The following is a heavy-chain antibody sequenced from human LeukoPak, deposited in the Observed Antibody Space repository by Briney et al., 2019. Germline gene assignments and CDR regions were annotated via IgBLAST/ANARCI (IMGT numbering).Heavy chain of an antibody. D-gene: IGHD4-23*01. V-gene: IGHV1-3*01. CDR3: ARSTVVTRDFDL. CDR2: INAGNGNT. J-gene: IGHJ2*01. Sequence: ASVKVSCKASGYTFTSYAMHWVRQAPGQRLEWMGWINAGNGNTKYSQKFQGRVTITRDTSASTAYMELSSLRSEDTAVYYCARSTVVTRDFDLWGRGTLVTVSS. CDR1: GYTFTSYA.